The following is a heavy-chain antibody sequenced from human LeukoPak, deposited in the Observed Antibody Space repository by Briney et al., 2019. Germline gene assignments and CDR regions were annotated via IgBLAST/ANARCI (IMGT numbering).Heavy chain of an antibody. CDR2: INPSGGST. D-gene: IGHD3-10*01. CDR1: GYTFTSYY. V-gene: IGHV1-46*01. CDR3: ARDRGSYGSGSLDFDY. J-gene: IGHJ4*02. Sequence: ASVKVSCKASGYTFTSYYMHWVRQTPGQGLEWMGIINPSGGSTSYAQKFQGRVTMTRDTSTSTVYMELSSLRSEDTAVYYCARDRGSYGSGSLDFDYWGQGTLVTVSS.